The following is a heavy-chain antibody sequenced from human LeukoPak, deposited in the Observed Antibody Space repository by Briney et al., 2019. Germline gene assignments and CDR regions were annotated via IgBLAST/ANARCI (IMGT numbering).Heavy chain of an antibody. CDR2: INPNSGGT. J-gene: IGHJ5*02. V-gene: IGHV1-2*04. CDR3: ARSVYSGSGRSWFDP. Sequence: ASVKVSCKASGYTFTAYYMHWVRQAPGQGLEWMGWINPNSGGTNYAQKFQGWVTMTRDTSISTAYMELSRLRSDDTAVYYCARSVYSGSGRSWFDPWGQGTLVTVSS. CDR1: GYTFTAYY. D-gene: IGHD1-26*01.